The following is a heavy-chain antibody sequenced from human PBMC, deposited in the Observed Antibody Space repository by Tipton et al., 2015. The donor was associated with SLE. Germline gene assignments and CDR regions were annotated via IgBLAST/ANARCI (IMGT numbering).Heavy chain of an antibody. Sequence: LRLSCTVSGGSVSGYYWTWLRQPPGKGLEWIGYIYYSGSAFYNPSLKSRLSISVDTSKNQFSLNRRYVTAADTAVYYCARVTTNVDPWGQGTLVTVSS. J-gene: IGHJ5*02. CDR3: ARVTTNVDP. V-gene: IGHV4-59*02. CDR2: IYYSGSA. D-gene: IGHD4-11*01. CDR1: GGSVSGYY.